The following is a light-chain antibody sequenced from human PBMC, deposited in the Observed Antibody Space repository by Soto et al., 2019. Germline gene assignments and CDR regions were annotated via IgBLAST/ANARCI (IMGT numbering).Light chain of an antibody. CDR1: QGIRND. CDR2: AAS. J-gene: IGKJ1*01. V-gene: IGKV1-6*01. Sequence: AIQMTQSPSCLSASVGDRVTIPCRASQGIRNDLGWYQQKPGKAPKLLIYAASSLHTGVPSRFSGSLSGTDFTLTISSLQPEDSATYYCLQDYNYPRTFGQGTKVDI. CDR3: LQDYNYPRT.